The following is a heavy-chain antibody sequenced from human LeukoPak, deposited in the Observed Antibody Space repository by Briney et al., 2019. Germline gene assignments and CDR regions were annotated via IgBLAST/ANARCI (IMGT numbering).Heavy chain of an antibody. D-gene: IGHD3-10*01. CDR1: GASISSYY. J-gene: IGHJ4*02. V-gene: IGHV4-59*08. CDR3: ARHPELYFFDY. CDR2: ISHSGST. Sequence: PSETLSLTCTVSGASISSYYWSWIRQPPGKGLEWIGYISHSGSTNYNPSLKSRVTISADTSKNQVSLTLSSVTAADTAVYYCARHPELYFFDYWGQGTLVTVSS.